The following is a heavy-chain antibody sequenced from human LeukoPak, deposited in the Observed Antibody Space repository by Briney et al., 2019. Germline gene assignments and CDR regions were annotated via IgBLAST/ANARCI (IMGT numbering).Heavy chain of an antibody. Sequence: SETLSLTCTVSGGSISSSSYYWGWIRQPPGKGLEWIGEINHSGSTNYNPSLKSRVTISVDTSKNQFSLKLSSVTAADTAVYYCARPWDIVATHDAFDIWGQGTMVTVSS. CDR3: ARPWDIVATHDAFDI. D-gene: IGHD2-15*01. V-gene: IGHV4-39*07. CDR1: GGSISSSSYY. CDR2: INHSGST. J-gene: IGHJ3*02.